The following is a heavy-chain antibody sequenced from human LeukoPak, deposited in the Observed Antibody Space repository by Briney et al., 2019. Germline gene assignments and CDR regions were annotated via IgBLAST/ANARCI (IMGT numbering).Heavy chain of an antibody. Sequence: SVKGFCKGSGYTPTELFLHWGRQAPRKRAVWVGGFDPEDGETIYAQKFQGRVTMTEDTSTDTAYMELSSLRSEDTAVYYCARGLHRGYYYMDVWGKGTTVTVSS. J-gene: IGHJ6*03. CDR3: ARGLHRGYYYMDV. V-gene: IGHV1-24*01. D-gene: IGHD1-14*01. CDR2: FDPEDGET. CDR1: GYTPTELF.